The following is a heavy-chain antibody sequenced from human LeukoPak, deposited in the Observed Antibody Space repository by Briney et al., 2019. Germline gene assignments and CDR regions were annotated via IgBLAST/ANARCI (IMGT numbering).Heavy chain of an antibody. Sequence: GGSLRLSCAASGFTFSSYAMSWVRQAPGKGLEWVSGISGSGDNTYYADSVKGRFTISRDNSKNTLYLQMNSLRAEDTAVYYCARSGLSRFDYWGQGTLVTVSS. CDR2: ISGSGDNT. D-gene: IGHD4/OR15-4a*01. CDR3: ARSGLSRFDY. J-gene: IGHJ4*02. CDR1: GFTFSSYA. V-gene: IGHV3-23*01.